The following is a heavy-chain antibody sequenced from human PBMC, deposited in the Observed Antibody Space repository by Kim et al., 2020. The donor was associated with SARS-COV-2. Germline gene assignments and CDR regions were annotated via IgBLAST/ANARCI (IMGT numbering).Heavy chain of an antibody. CDR2: ISSDGTYT. J-gene: IGHJ4*02. D-gene: IGHD7-27*01. V-gene: IGHV3-11*05. CDR3: ARELGRIDY. CDR1: GFTFSDCY. Sequence: GGSLRLSCAPSGFTFSDCYMSWIRQAPGKGLEWVSYISSDGTYTNYAGSVKGRFTISRDNVRNLLYLQMNTLRPEDTAIYYCARELGRIDYWGQGTLVTVSS.